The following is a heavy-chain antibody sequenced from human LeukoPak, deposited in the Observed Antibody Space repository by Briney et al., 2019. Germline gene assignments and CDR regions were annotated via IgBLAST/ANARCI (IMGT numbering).Heavy chain of an antibody. V-gene: IGHV1-69*06. D-gene: IGHD6-13*01. Sequence: ASVKVSCKASGGTFSSYAISWVRQAPGQGLEWMGGIIPIFGTANYAQKFKGRVTITADKSTSTAYMELSSLRSEDTAVYYCARGRYSSSWYVDYWGQGTLVTVSS. CDR2: IIPIFGTA. CDR3: ARGRYSSSWYVDY. CDR1: GGTFSSYA. J-gene: IGHJ4*02.